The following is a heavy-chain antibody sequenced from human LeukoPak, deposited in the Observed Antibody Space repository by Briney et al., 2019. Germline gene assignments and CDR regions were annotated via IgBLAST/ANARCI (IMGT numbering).Heavy chain of an antibody. Sequence: GGSLRLSCAASGFTFSDYYMSWIRQAPGKGLEWVSIISGDGRSTVYADSVKGRFTISRDSSKSTMFLQMNSLRDDDTAVYYCAKGMGAYCGSGCYSRVFDYWGQGTLVTVCS. CDR1: GFTFSDYY. J-gene: IGHJ4*02. D-gene: IGHD2-21*02. CDR2: ISGDGRST. CDR3: AKGMGAYCGSGCYSRVFDY. V-gene: IGHV3-23*01.